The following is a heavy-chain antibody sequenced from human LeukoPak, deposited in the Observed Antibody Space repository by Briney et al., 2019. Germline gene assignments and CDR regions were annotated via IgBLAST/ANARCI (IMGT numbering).Heavy chain of an antibody. D-gene: IGHD4/OR15-4a*01. V-gene: IGHV3-11*01. J-gene: IGHJ4*02. CDR1: GFSFSDFY. CDR3: ARDPDYGDPY. Sequence: GGSLRLSCSAPGFSFSDFYMSWFRLSPEKGLEWLAYITSSGTTTEYADSVKGRFTISRVNAKNSLYLQMDSLRPEDTASYYCARDPDYGDPYWGQGTAVTVSS. CDR2: ITSSGTTT.